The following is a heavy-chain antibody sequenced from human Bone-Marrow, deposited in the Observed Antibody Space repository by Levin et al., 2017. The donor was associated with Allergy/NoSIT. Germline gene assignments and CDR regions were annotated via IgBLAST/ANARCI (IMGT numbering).Heavy chain of an antibody. D-gene: IGHD2-8*01. Sequence: LSLTCAAAGFTVSRTYMAWVRQAPGKGLEWVSLIYSGGDTLYADSVKGRFTISRDNSKNTLYLQMNSLRVDDTAIYYCARNGVGTASGTPWGQGTLVTVSS. V-gene: IGHV3-66*01. CDR1: GFTVSRTY. CDR2: IYSGGDT. J-gene: IGHJ4*02. CDR3: ARNGVGTASGTP.